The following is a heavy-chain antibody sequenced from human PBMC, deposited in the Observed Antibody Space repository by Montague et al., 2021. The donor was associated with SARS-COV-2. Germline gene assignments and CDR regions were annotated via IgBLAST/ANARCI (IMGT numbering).Heavy chain of an antibody. D-gene: IGHD3-16*01. Sequence: SLRLSCAASGFTFGGYAMSWVRQAPGKGLEWVSGIRGNGGSTYFADSVXGRFTISRDNPKNTLYLQMNSLRAEDTAVYYCARLDNITAYPYEYWGQGTLVTVSS. CDR3: ARLDNITAYPYEY. CDR2: IRGNGGST. CDR1: GFTFGGYA. V-gene: IGHV3-23*01. J-gene: IGHJ4*02.